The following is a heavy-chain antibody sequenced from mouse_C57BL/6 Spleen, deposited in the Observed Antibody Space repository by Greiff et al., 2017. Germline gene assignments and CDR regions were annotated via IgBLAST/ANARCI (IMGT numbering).Heavy chain of an antibody. CDR2: IDPENGDT. D-gene: IGHD4-1*01. V-gene: IGHV14-4*01. CDR1: GFNIKDDY. J-gene: IGHJ3*01. CDR3: TTAGTWFAY. Sequence: EVMLVESGAELVRPGASVKLSCTASGFNIKDDYMHWVKQRPEQGLEWIGWIDPENGDTEYASKFQGKATITADTSSNTAYLQLRSLTSEDTAVYYCTTAGTWFAYWGQGTLVTVSA.